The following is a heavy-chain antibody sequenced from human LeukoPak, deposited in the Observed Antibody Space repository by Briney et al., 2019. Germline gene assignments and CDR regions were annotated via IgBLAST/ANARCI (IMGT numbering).Heavy chain of an antibody. Sequence: GGSLRLSCAASGFTFSSYWMSWVRQAPGKGLEWVANIKQDGSEKYYADSVKGRFTISRDNAKNMLFLQMDSLRAEDTAVYYCARDNGYKFDYWGQGTLVTVSS. CDR1: GFTFSSYW. D-gene: IGHD5-24*01. V-gene: IGHV3-7*01. J-gene: IGHJ4*02. CDR2: IKQDGSEK. CDR3: ARDNGYKFDY.